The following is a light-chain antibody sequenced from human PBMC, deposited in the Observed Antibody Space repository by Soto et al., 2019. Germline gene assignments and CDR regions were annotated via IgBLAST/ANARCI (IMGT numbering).Light chain of an antibody. V-gene: IGKV4-1*01. CDR2: WAS. CDR3: QQYFSTPT. Sequence: DIVMTQSPDSLAVSLGERATINCKSSQGVLHTSSNRSSLAWHQLKPGHPPKLLIYWASVRESGVPDRFSGSGSGTDFTLTIRSLQAEDVAIYYCQQYFSTPTFGQGTKLEIK. J-gene: IGKJ2*01. CDR1: QGVLHTSSNRSS.